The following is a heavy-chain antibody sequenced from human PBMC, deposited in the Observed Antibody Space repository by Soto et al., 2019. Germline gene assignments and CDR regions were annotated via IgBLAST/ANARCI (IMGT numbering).Heavy chain of an antibody. D-gene: IGHD6-13*01. CDR1: GGTFSSYA. Sequence: QVQLVQSGAEVKKPGSSVKVSCKASGGTFSSYAISWVRQAPGQGLEWMGGIIPTFGTANYAQKLQGRVTITAAESTSTAYMALSSLRSEDTAVYYCARDKSRYSSSWWDYWGQGTLVTVSS. J-gene: IGHJ4*02. CDR3: ARDKSRYSSSWWDY. V-gene: IGHV1-69*01. CDR2: IIPTFGTA.